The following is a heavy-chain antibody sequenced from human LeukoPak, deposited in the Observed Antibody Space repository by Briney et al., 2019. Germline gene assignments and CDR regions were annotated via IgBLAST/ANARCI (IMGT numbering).Heavy chain of an antibody. J-gene: IGHJ4*02. CDR1: GFAFSSNW. V-gene: IGHV3-74*01. CDR3: ATSLGPLTEY. CDR2: INSGGSGT. Sequence: GGSLRLSCAASGFAFSSNWMHWVRQTPGKGLVWVSRINSGGSGTNYAASVEGRFTISRDNAKNTLYLQMNSLRVEDTAVYYCATSLGPLTEYWGQGTLVTVSS. D-gene: IGHD7-27*01.